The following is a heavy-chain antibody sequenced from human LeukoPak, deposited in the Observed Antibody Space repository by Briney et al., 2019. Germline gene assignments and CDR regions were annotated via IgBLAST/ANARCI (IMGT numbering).Heavy chain of an antibody. CDR1: GFTFSSYA. V-gene: IGHV3-30*04. CDR3: ARIPYSSGWYVDY. Sequence: GGSLRLSCAASGFTFSSYAMHWVRQAPGKGLEWVAVISYDGSNKYYADSVKGRFTISRDNSKNTLYLQMNSLRAEDTAVYYCARIPYSSGWYVDYWGQGTLVTVSS. CDR2: ISYDGSNK. J-gene: IGHJ4*02. D-gene: IGHD6-19*01.